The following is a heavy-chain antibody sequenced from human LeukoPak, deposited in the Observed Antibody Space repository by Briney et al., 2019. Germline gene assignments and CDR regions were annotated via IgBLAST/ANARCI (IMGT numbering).Heavy chain of an antibody. D-gene: IGHD2-2*01. CDR1: GDSIGTYY. CDR3: ARGFQLLSPLDY. V-gene: IGHV4-59*01. CDR2: IYYSGST. Sequence: SESLSLTCTVSGDSIGTYYWSWIRQPPGKGLEWIGFIYYSGSTNYNPSLKSRVTISVDTSKNQFSLKLSSVTAADTAVYYCARGFQLLSPLDYWGQGTLVTVSS. J-gene: IGHJ4*02.